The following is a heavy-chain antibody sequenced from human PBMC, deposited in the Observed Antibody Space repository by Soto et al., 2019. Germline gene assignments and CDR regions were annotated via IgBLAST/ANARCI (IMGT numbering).Heavy chain of an antibody. Sequence: EVQLLESGGGLVQPGGSLRLSCAASGFTFRSYAMSWVRQAPGKGLEWVSAISASGGNTYYADSVKGRFTISRDNSKNTLYPQMNSLRAEDTAVYYCATSYSSGWYYFDYWGQGTLVTVSS. CDR3: ATSYSSGWYYFDY. CDR2: ISASGGNT. J-gene: IGHJ4*02. D-gene: IGHD6-19*01. V-gene: IGHV3-23*01. CDR1: GFTFRSYA.